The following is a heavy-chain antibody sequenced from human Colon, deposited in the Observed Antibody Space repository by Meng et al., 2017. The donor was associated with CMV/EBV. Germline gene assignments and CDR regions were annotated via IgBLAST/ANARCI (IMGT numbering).Heavy chain of an antibody. CDR3: ATEVNWGGVCTSTNCPT. J-gene: IGHJ5*02. V-gene: IGHV1-2*02. D-gene: IGHD3-16*01. Sequence: ASVKVSCKASGYTFTGYYIHWVRQAPGQGLEWMGWINPNSGGTHYAQKFQGRVAMTRDTSINTAYMDLTKLTSVDTAIYYCATEVNWGGVCTSTNCPTWGQGTLVTVSS. CDR2: INPNSGGT. CDR1: GYTFTGYY.